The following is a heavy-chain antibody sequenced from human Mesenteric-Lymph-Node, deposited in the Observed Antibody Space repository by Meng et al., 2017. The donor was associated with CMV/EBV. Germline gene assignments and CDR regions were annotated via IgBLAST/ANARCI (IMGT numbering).Heavy chain of an antibody. CDR2: MSSSGRNI. CDR3: ARFDI. J-gene: IGHJ4*02. V-gene: IGHV3-11*04. Sequence: GESLKISCAASGFTFSDYYMSWIRQAPGKGLEWVSYMSSSGRNIYYADSVKGRFTISRDIAKNSLFLQMSSLRAEDTAVYYCARFDIWGQGTLVTVSS. CDR1: GFTFSDYY.